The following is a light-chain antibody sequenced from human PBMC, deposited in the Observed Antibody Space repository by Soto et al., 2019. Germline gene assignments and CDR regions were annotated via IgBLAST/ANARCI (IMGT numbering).Light chain of an antibody. CDR3: TSYTSYSTLDV. V-gene: IGLV2-14*01. CDR1: SSDVGGYNY. CDR2: EVS. J-gene: IGLJ1*01. Sequence: QSALTQPASVSGSPGQSITISCTGTSSDVGGYNYVSWYQQHPDKAPKLMIYEVSNRPSGVSNRFSGSKSGHTASLTISGLQSEDKADYFCTSYTSYSTLDVFGTGTKLTVL.